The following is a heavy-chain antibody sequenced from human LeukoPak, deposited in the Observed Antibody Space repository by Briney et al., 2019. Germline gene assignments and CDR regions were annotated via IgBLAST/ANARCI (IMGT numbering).Heavy chain of an antibody. CDR1: GGSISSSSHY. CDR3: ARVHYYDASDYSTSNWFDP. Sequence: SETLSLTCTVSGGSISSSSHYWGWIRQPPGKGLEWIGSMYYRGSTYHNPSLKSRVTISLDPSKNQFSLKLTSVAAADTALYHCARVHYYDASDYSTSNWFDPWGQGTLVTVSS. J-gene: IGHJ5*02. V-gene: IGHV4-39*07. CDR2: MYYRGST. D-gene: IGHD3-22*01.